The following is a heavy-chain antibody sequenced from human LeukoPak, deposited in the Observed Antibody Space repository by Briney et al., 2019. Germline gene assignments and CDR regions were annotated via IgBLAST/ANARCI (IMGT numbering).Heavy chain of an antibody. Sequence: GGSLRLSCAASGFTFSDYYMSWIRQAPGKGLEWVSYISSSGSTIYYADSVKGRFTISRDNAKNSLYLQMNSLRAEDTAVYYCAREPDIVVVPAATFHYYYGMDVWGQGTTVTVSS. CDR2: ISSSGSTI. CDR1: GFTFSDYY. V-gene: IGHV3-11*01. D-gene: IGHD2-2*01. CDR3: AREPDIVVVPAATFHYYYGMDV. J-gene: IGHJ6*02.